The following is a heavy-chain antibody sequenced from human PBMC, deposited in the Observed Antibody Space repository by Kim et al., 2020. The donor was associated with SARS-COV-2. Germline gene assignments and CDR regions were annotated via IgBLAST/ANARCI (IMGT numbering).Heavy chain of an antibody. V-gene: IGHV3-74*01. CDR2: INTDGTNI. CDR3: VRDSSGSY. J-gene: IGHJ4*02. CDR1: GFTLSSHW. Sequence: GGSLRLSCVASGFTLSSHWMYWVRQAPGKGLEWVSNINTDGTNINYAHSVKGRFTVSRDNAKNTLHLQMDSLRAEDTAVYYCVRDSSGSYWGQGTLVTVSS. D-gene: IGHD3-22*01.